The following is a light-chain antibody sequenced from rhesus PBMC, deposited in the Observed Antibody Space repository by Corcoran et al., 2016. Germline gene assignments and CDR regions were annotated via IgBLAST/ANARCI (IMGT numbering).Light chain of an antibody. V-gene: IGKV1-25*01. CDR3: QQRNSYPLT. Sequence: DIQMTQSPSSLSASVGDRVTITCRASQGISSYLAWYQQNPGKAPKLLIYKASTLQSGVPSRFSGSGSGTDVTLPISSLQPEDFATYYCQQRNSYPLTFGGGTKVEIK. CDR1: QGISSY. J-gene: IGKJ4*01. CDR2: KAS.